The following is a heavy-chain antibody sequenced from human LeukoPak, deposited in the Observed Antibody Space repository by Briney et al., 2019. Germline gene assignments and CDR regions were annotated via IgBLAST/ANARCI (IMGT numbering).Heavy chain of an antibody. V-gene: IGHV4-30-4*01. Sequence: TLSLTCTVSGGSISSGDYYWSWIRQPPGKGLEWIGYIYYSGSTYYNPSLKSRVTISVDTSKNQFSPKLSSVTAAGTAVYYCARLRFGELSIYFDYWGQGTLVTVSS. CDR1: GGSISSGDYY. D-gene: IGHD3-10*01. CDR2: IYYSGST. J-gene: IGHJ4*02. CDR3: ARLRFGELSIYFDY.